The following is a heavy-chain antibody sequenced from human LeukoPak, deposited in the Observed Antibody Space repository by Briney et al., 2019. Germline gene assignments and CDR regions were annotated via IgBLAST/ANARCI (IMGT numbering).Heavy chain of an antibody. J-gene: IGHJ5*02. D-gene: IGHD1-1*01. CDR3: ARIPQRVPHNWFDP. Sequence: ASVKVSCKASGYTFTSYGISWVRQAAGQGLEWMGWMNPHTGSAGYAQKFQGRVAMTRDTSISTVYMELSSLTSDDTAVYYCARIPQRVPHNWFDPWGQGTLVTVSS. V-gene: IGHV1-8*02. CDR1: GYTFTSYG. CDR2: MNPHTGSA.